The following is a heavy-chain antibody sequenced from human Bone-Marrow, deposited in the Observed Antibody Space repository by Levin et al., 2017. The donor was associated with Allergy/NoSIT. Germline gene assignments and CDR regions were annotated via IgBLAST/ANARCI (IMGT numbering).Heavy chain of an antibody. CDR2: ISGSGGST. V-gene: IGHV3-23*01. CDR1: GFTFSSYA. Sequence: GGSLRLSCAASGFTFSSYAMSWVRQAPGKGLEWVSAISGSGGSTYYADSVKGRFTISRDNSKNTLYLQMNSLRAEDTAVYYCAKVYCSGGSCYSGQILDYWGQGTLVTVSS. CDR3: AKVYCSGGSCYSGQILDY. J-gene: IGHJ4*02. D-gene: IGHD2-15*01.